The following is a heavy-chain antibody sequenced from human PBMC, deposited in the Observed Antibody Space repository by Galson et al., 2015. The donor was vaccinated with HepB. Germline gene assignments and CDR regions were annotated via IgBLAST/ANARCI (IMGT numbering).Heavy chain of an antibody. V-gene: IGHV2-5*02. CDR1: GFSLSTSGVG. J-gene: IGHJ4*02. CDR3: AHRMDSYYDSRGYDY. Sequence: PALVKPTQTLTLTCTFSGFSLSTSGVGVGWIRQPPGKALEWLALIYWDDDKRYSPSLKSRLTITKDTSKNRVVLTMTNMDPVDTATYYCAHRMDSYYDSRGYDYWGQGTLVTVSS. CDR2: IYWDDDK. D-gene: IGHD3-22*01.